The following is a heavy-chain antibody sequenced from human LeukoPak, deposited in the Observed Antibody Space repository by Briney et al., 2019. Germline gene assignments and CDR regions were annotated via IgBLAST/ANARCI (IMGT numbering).Heavy chain of an antibody. V-gene: IGHV3-33*06. CDR1: GFTFSSYG. CDR2: IWYDGSNK. J-gene: IGHJ4*02. CDR3: AKESPYSISMVRGYLEY. Sequence: GGSLRLSCAASGFTFSSYGMHWVRQAPGKGLEWVAVIWYDGSNKYYADSVKGRFTISRDNSKNTLYLQMNSLRAEDTAVYYCAKESPYSISMVRGYLEYWGQGTLVTVSS. D-gene: IGHD3-10*01.